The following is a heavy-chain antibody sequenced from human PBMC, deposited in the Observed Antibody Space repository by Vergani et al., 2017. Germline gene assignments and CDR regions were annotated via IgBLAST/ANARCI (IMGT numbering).Heavy chain of an antibody. Sequence: QVQLVESGGGVVQPGRSLRLSCAASRFTFSSYGMHWVRQAPGKGLEWVAVISYDGSNKYYADSVKGRFTISRDNSKNTLFLQMNSLRAEDTAVYYCASSIAAAGRSDAFDIWGQGTMVTVSS. J-gene: IGHJ3*02. CDR3: ASSIAAAGRSDAFDI. CDR1: RFTFSSYG. D-gene: IGHD6-13*01. V-gene: IGHV3-30*03. CDR2: ISYDGSNK.